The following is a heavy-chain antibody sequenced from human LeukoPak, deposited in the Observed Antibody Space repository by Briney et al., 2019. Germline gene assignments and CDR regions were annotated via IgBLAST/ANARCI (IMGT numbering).Heavy chain of an antibody. J-gene: IGHJ3*02. Sequence: SETLSLTCTVSGGSVSSGSYYWSWIRQPPGKGLEWIGYIYYSGSTNYNPSLKSRVTISVDTSKNQFSLKLSSVTAADTAVYYCARVGTADAFDIWGQGTMVTVS. D-gene: IGHD1-1*01. V-gene: IGHV4-61*01. CDR1: GGSVSSGSYY. CDR3: ARVGTADAFDI. CDR2: IYYSGST.